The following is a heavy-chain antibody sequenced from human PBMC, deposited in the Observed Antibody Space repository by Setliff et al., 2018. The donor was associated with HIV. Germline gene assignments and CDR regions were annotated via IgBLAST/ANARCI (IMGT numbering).Heavy chain of an antibody. V-gene: IGHV3-21*01. CDR3: ARAVNSGWYYFDY. J-gene: IGHJ4*02. Sequence: GGSLRLSCAASGFTFSTYRMNWVRQAPGKGLEWVSSISSSRSYIYYADSLKGRFTISRDNAKNSLYLQMNSLRAEDTAVYYCARAVNSGWYYFDYWGQGTLVTVSS. CDR1: GFTFSTYR. CDR2: ISSSRSYI. D-gene: IGHD6-19*01.